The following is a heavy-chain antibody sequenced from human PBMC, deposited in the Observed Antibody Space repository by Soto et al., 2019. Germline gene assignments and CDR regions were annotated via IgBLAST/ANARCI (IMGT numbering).Heavy chain of an antibody. Sequence: GESLKISCKGSGYSFTSYWISWVRQMPGKGLEWMGRIDPSDSYTNYSPSFQGHVTISADKSISTAYLQWSSLKASDTAMYYCAITMIVVGNPIANDYWGQGTLVTVS. V-gene: IGHV5-10-1*01. CDR3: AITMIVVGNPIANDY. D-gene: IGHD3-22*01. CDR2: IDPSDSYT. J-gene: IGHJ4*02. CDR1: GYSFTSYW.